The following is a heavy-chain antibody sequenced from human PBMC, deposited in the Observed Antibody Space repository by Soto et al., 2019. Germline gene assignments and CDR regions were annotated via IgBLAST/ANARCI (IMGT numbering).Heavy chain of an antibody. D-gene: IGHD2-2*01. J-gene: IGHJ6*02. V-gene: IGHV1-69*01. CDR3: ARSQGSSTSLEIYYYYYYGMDV. CDR1: GGTFSSYA. CDR2: ITRISGTA. Sequence: QVQLVQSGAEVKKPGSSVKVSCKASGGTFSSYAISWVRQAPGQGLEWMGGITRISGTANYAQKFQGRVTITADESTSTAYMELSSLRSEDTAVYYCARSQGSSTSLEIYYYYYYGMDVWGQGTTVTVSS.